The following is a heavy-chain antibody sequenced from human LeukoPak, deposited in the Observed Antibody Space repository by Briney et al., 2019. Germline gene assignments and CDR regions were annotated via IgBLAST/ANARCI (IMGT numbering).Heavy chain of an antibody. CDR1: GGSIRNHY. D-gene: IGHD6-6*01. V-gene: IGHV4-59*11. CDR2: VSDTGHT. Sequence: PSETLSLTCTVSGGSIRNHYWSWVRQPPGKALEWVGYVSDTGHTNSNPSLESRVTISVDTSKNQFSLKLSSVTAADTAVYYCARGRLGSSPNWFDPWGQGTLVTVSS. CDR3: ARGRLGSSPNWFDP. J-gene: IGHJ5*02.